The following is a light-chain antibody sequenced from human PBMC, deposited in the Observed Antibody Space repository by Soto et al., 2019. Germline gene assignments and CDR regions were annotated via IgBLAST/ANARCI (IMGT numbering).Light chain of an antibody. J-gene: IGKJ5*01. CDR2: GIS. V-gene: IGKV3D-15*01. CDR1: QSVNSN. Sequence: EIVMTQSPATLSVSPGERATLSCRASQSVNSNYLAWYQQKPGQAPRLLIYGISKRATDIPDRFSGSGSGTEFTLTTSSLPPEDFATYYCQQHGQWPITFGQGTRLEIK. CDR3: QQHGQWPIT.